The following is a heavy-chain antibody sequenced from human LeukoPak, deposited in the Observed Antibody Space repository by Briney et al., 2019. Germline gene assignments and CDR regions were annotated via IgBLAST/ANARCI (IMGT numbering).Heavy chain of an antibody. CDR3: ARVFARYFDWLLYYFDY. CDR2: ISAYNGNT. J-gene: IGHJ4*02. CDR1: GYTFTSYG. V-gene: IGHV1-18*01. D-gene: IGHD3-9*01. Sequence: ASVKVSCKASGYTFTSYGISWVRQAPGQGLERMGWISAYNGNTNYAQKLQGRVTMTTDTSTSTAYMELRSLRSDDTAVYYCARVFARYFDWLLYYFDYWGQGTLVTVSS.